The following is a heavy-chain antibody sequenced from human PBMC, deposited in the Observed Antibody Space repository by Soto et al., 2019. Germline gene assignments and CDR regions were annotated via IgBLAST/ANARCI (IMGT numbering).Heavy chain of an antibody. D-gene: IGHD3-16*02. CDR1: GGSFSGYY. J-gene: IGHJ4*02. V-gene: IGHV4-34*01. CDR3: ARVRLSERAYRI. CDR2: INHSGST. Sequence: PSETLSLTCAVYGGSFSGYYWSWIRQPPGKGLEWIGEINHSGSTNYNPSLKSRVTISVDTSKNQFSLKLSSVTAADTAVYYCARVRLSERAYRIWGQGTLVTVSS.